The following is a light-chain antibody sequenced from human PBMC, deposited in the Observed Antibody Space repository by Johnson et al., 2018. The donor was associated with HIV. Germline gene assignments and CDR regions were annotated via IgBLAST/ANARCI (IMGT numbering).Light chain of an antibody. Sequence: QPVLTQPPSVSAAPGQKVTISCSGSSSNIGKNYVSWYQQLPVTAPKLLIYENNKRPSGIPDRFSGSKSGTSATLGITGLQTGDEADYYCGTWDSRLSVLYVCGTGTKVTVL. CDR2: ENN. J-gene: IGLJ1*01. CDR1: SSNIGKNY. V-gene: IGLV1-51*02. CDR3: GTWDSRLSVLYV.